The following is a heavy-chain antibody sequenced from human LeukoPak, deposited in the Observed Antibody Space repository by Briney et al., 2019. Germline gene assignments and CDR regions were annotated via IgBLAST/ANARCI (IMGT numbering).Heavy chain of an antibody. V-gene: IGHV3-74*01. CDR1: GFTFSKYW. CDR2: INTDGTVT. D-gene: IGHD6-19*01. Sequence: GGSLRLSCAASGFTFSKYWMLWVRQAPGKGLERASRINTDGTVTTYADSVKGRFTVSRDNADNTMFLQMNSVRDEDTAVYYCATKQWLAPPPDSWGQGTPVTVSS. J-gene: IGHJ4*02. CDR3: ATKQWLAPPPDS.